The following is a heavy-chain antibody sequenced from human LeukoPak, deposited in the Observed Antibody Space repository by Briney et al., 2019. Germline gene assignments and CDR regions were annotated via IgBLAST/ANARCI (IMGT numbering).Heavy chain of an antibody. Sequence: GGSLRLSCAASGFTFSSYEMNWVRQAPGKGLEWVSYISSTGTTIYYADSVKGRFTISRDNAKNSLYLQMNSLGAEDTAVYYCARYSYGQHYWGQGTLVTVSS. D-gene: IGHD5-18*01. V-gene: IGHV3-48*03. CDR2: ISSTGTTI. J-gene: IGHJ4*02. CDR3: ARYSYGQHY. CDR1: GFTFSSYE.